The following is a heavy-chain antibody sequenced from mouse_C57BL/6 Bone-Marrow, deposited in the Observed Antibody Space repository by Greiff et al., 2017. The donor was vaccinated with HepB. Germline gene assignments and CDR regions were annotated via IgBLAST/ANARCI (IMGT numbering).Heavy chain of an antibody. Sequence: EVKLMESGGGLVKPGGSLKLSCAASGFTFSSYAMSWVRQTPEKRLEWVATISDGGSYTYYPDNVKGRFTISRDNAKNNLYLQMSHLKSEDTAMYYCARSFFYYYGSSYAMDYWGRGTSVTVSS. CDR3: ARSFFYYYGSSYAMDY. CDR1: GFTFSSYA. D-gene: IGHD1-1*01. V-gene: IGHV5-4*03. J-gene: IGHJ4*01. CDR2: ISDGGSYT.